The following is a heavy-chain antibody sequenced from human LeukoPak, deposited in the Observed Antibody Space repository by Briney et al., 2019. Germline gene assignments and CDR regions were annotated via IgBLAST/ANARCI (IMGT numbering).Heavy chain of an antibody. CDR1: GFTFSVYG. J-gene: IGHJ6*03. V-gene: IGHV3-30*18. D-gene: IGHD3-22*01. CDR3: AKDWNYCDTSVPFYYYYMEV. CDR2: VSYDGSDK. Sequence: TGGSLRLSCAASGFTFSVYGMHWVRQAPGKGLEWVAVVSYDGSDKYYSDSVEGRFSISRDNSKNTVYLQMSSLRAEDTAVYFCAKDWNYCDTSVPFYYYYMEVWGKGTTVIVSS.